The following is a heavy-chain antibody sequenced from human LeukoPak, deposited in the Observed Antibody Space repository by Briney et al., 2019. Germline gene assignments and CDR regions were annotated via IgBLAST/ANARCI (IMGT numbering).Heavy chain of an antibody. Sequence: TSETLSLTCTVSGGSISGNYWSWIRQPPGKGLEWIGYIYYSGSTNYNPSLKSRVAISVDTSKNQFSLKLSSVTAADTAVYYCARPRIRYGDYVNWYFDLWGRGTLVTVSS. CDR3: ARPRIRYGDYVNWYFDL. CDR1: GGSISGNY. D-gene: IGHD4-17*01. V-gene: IGHV4-59*01. J-gene: IGHJ2*01. CDR2: IYYSGST.